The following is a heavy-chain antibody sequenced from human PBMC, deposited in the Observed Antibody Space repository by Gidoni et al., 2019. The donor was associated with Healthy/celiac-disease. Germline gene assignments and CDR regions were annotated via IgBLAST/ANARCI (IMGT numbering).Heavy chain of an antibody. V-gene: IGHV3-33*01. J-gene: IGHJ4*02. CDR3: ARGVLPNYYDSSGLSG. CDR2: IWYDGSNK. D-gene: IGHD3-22*01. CDR1: GFTFSSYG. Sequence: QVQLVESGGGVVQPGRSLRLSCAASGFTFSSYGMHWVRRAPGKGLAWVAVIWYDGSNKYYADSVKGRFTISRDNSKNTLYLQMNSLRAEDTAVYYCARGVLPNYYDSSGLSGWGQGTLVTVSS.